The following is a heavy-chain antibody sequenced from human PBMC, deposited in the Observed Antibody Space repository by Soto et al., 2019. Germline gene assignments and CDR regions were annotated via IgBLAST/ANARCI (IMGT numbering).Heavy chain of an antibody. CDR2: IYSGGDT. D-gene: IGHD2-15*01. CDR1: GFTVSSNY. J-gene: IGHJ4*02. V-gene: IGHV3-53*01. Sequence: AGCLGLSCAASGFTVSSNYMTWVRQAPGKGLEWVSVIYSGGDTFYANSVKGRFTISRDISKNTVYLQMSSLRAEDTAVYFCARGSGFCSGGSCYAYWAQGTLVTVSS. CDR3: ARGSGFCSGGSCYAY.